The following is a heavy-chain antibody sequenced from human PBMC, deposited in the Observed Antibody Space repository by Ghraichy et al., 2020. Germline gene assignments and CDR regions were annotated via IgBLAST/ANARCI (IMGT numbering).Heavy chain of an antibody. CDR3: ARGRRGYGGYGMDV. CDR2: INHSGST. V-gene: IGHV4-34*01. CDR1: GWSFSGYY. Sequence: SETLSLTCAVYGWSFSGYYWSWIRQPPGKGLEWIGEINHSGSTNYNPSLKSRVTISVDTSKNQFSLKLSSVTAADTAGYYWARGRRGYGGYGMDVWGQGTTVTVSS. D-gene: IGHD2-15*01. J-gene: IGHJ6*02.